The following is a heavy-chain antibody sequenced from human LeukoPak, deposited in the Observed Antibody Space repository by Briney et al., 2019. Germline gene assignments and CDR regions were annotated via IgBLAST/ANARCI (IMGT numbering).Heavy chain of an antibody. Sequence: GASVKVSCKASGYTFTSYDINWVRQATGQGLEWMGWMNPNSGNTGYAQKFQGRVTMTRNNSISTAYMELSSLRSEDTAVYYCARGLRGLTYYYGSGSSDYWGQGTLVTVSS. D-gene: IGHD3-10*01. V-gene: IGHV1-8*01. CDR1: GYTFTSYD. CDR2: MNPNSGNT. J-gene: IGHJ4*02. CDR3: ARGLRGLTYYYGSGSSDY.